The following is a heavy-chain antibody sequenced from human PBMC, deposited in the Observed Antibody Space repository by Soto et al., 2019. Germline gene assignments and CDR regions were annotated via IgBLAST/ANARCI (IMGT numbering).Heavy chain of an antibody. D-gene: IGHD1-26*01. Sequence: SLTCTVSGGSVSSDTHYWSWIRQPPGKRLEWIGFIYSSGSTNYNPSLKSRVTMSVDTSKNQFSLKLRSVIVADTAVYYCARDMHAGFTHYFDPWGQGTLVTVSS. CDR3: ARDMHAGFTHYFDP. CDR1: GGSVSSDTHY. CDR2: IYSSGST. V-gene: IGHV4-61*01. J-gene: IGHJ5*02.